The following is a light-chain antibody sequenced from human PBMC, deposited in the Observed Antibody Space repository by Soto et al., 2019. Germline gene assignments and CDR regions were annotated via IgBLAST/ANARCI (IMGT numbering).Light chain of an antibody. J-gene: IGLJ2*01. CDR2: EGS. CDR3: CSYAVSSTFKV. V-gene: IGLV2-23*03. Sequence: QSALTQPASVSGSPGQSITISCTGTSSDDGSYNLVSWYQQHPGKAPKLMIYEGSKRPSGVSNRFSGSKSGNTASLTISGLQAEDEADYYCCSYAVSSTFKVFGGGTKLTVL. CDR1: SSDDGSYNL.